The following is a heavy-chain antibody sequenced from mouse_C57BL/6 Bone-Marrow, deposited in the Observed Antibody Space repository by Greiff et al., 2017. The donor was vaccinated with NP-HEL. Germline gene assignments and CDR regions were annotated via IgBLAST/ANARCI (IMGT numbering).Heavy chain of an antibody. J-gene: IGHJ2*01. CDR1: GYTFTSYG. CDR2: IYPRSGNT. V-gene: IGHV1-81*01. Sequence: VKLMESGAELARPGASVKLSCKASGYTFTSYGISWVKQRTGQGLEWIGEIYPRSGNTYYNEKFKGKATLTADKSSSTAYMELRSLTSEDSAVYFCARGATVVALDYWGQGTTLTVSS. CDR3: ARGATVVALDY. D-gene: IGHD1-1*01.